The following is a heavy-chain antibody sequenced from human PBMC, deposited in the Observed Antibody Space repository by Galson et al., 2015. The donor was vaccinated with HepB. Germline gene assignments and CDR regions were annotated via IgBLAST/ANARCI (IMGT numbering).Heavy chain of an antibody. CDR1: GDSVSSNSAA. Sequence: CAISGDSVSSNSAAWNWIRQSPSRGLEWLGRTYYRSKWFNDYAVSLKSRIAINPDTSKNQFSLQLNSVTPEDTAVYYCARDRSEQVKQWLVRGEHVYGMDVWGQGTTVTVSS. V-gene: IGHV6-1*01. D-gene: IGHD6-19*01. J-gene: IGHJ6*02. CDR3: ARDRSEQVKQWLVRGEHVYGMDV. CDR2: TYYRSKWFN.